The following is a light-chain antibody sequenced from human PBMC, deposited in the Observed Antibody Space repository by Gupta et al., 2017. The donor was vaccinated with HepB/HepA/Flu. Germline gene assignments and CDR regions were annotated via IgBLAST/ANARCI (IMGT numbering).Light chain of an antibody. Sequence: DIVMTQSPESLAVSLGERATINCKASQSGLHSYNSKYYLAWDQQQPGQPPKLIIYWASNSESGVTDRFSGGGAAKDFTLTSSSLQDEDGDVYYWQQDYSMGTFGQGTKVEIK. CDR2: WAS. V-gene: IGKV4-1*01. J-gene: IGKJ1*01. CDR3: QQDYSMGT. CDR1: QSGLHSYNSKYY.